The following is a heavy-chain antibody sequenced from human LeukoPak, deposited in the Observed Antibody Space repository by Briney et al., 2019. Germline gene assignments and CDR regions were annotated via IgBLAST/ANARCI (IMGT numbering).Heavy chain of an antibody. Sequence: SVKVSCKASGGTFSSYAISWVRQAPGQGPEWMGGIIPIFGTANYAQKFQGRVTITTDESTSTAYMELSSLRSEDTAVYYCALGYCSSTSCRLRTYFDYWGQGTLVTVSS. J-gene: IGHJ4*02. V-gene: IGHV1-69*05. CDR1: GGTFSSYA. CDR2: IIPIFGTA. CDR3: ALGYCSSTSCRLRTYFDY. D-gene: IGHD2-2*03.